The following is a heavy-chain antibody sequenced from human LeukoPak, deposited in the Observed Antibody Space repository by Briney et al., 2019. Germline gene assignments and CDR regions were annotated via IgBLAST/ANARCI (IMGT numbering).Heavy chain of an antibody. Sequence: PGGSLRLSCAASGFTVSSNYMSWVRQAPGKGLEWVSVIYSGGSTYYADSVKGRFTISRDNSKNTLYLQMNSLRAEDTAVYYCASDANYDFWSGYYALDYWGQGTLVTVSS. J-gene: IGHJ4*02. CDR1: GFTVSSNY. CDR3: ASDANYDFWSGYYALDY. D-gene: IGHD3-3*01. V-gene: IGHV3-53*05. CDR2: IYSGGST.